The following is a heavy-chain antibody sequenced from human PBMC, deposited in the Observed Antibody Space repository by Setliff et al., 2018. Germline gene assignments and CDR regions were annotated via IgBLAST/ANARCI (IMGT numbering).Heavy chain of an antibody. CDR2: INWNGGST. CDR3: ARRSYGSGSYYPDY. D-gene: IGHD3-10*01. J-gene: IGHJ4*02. V-gene: IGHV3-20*04. CDR1: GFTFDDYG. Sequence: GESLRLSCAASGFTFDDYGMSWVRQAPGKGLEWVSGINWNGGSTGYADSVKGRFTISRDNAKNSLYLQMNSLRAEDTALYYCARRSYGSGSYYPDYWGQGTLVTVSS.